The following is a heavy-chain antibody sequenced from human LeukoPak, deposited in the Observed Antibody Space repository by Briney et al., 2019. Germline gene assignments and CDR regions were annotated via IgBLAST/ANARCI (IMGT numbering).Heavy chain of an antibody. V-gene: IGHV4-61*09. CDR1: GGSISSGNYY. D-gene: IGHD3-3*01. J-gene: IGHJ4*02. CDR2: IYTSGST. CDR3: ARGPAYDFSNPVYFDY. Sequence: SETLSLTCTVSGGSISSGNYYWNWIRQPAGKGLEWIGHIYTSGSTDYNPSLKSRVTISLDTSKNQFSLKLSFVTAADTAVYYCARGPAYDFSNPVYFDYWGQGTLVTVSS.